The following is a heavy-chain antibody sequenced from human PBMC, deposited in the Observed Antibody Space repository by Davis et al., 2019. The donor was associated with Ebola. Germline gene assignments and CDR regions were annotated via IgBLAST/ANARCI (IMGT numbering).Heavy chain of an antibody. D-gene: IGHD3-22*01. J-gene: IGHJ4*02. CDR1: GFTFSGYT. V-gene: IGHV3-21*01. CDR2: ISSSSTDI. Sequence: GESLKISCAASGFTFSGYTMNWVRQAPGKGLEWVSSISSSSTDIYYADSVKGRFTIFRDNAKNPLFLQMNSLRADDTAVYYCARDRNYDTSGYYRFDYWGQGILVTVSS. CDR3: ARDRNYDTSGYYRFDY.